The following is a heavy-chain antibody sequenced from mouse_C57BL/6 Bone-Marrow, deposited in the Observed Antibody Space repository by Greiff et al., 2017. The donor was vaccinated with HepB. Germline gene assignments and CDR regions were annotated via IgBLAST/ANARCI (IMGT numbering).Heavy chain of an antibody. CDR3: ARKELRGYYYDC. J-gene: IGHJ2*01. V-gene: IGHV1-81*01. D-gene: IGHD2-4*01. Sequence: VQLQQSGAELARPGASVKLSCKASGYTFTSYGISWVKQRTGQGLEWIGEIYPRSGNTYYNEKFKGKATLTADKSSSTAYMELRSLTSEDSAVYFCARKELRGYYYDCWGQGTTLTVSS. CDR1: GYTFTSYG. CDR2: IYPRSGNT.